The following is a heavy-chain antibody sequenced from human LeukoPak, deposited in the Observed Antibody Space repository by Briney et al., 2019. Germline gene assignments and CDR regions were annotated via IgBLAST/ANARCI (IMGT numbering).Heavy chain of an antibody. D-gene: IGHD3-3*01. CDR2: IRSKTYGGTT. J-gene: IGHJ4*02. CDR1: GFTFGDYA. CDR3: TRATRISIFGVQYYFDY. V-gene: IGHV3-49*04. Sequence: GGSLRLSCSTSGFTFGDYAMSWVRQAPGKGLEWLSFIRSKTYGGTTEYAASVKGRFTISRDDSKSVAYLQMDSLKTEDTAVYYCTRATRISIFGVQYYFDYWGQGTLVTVSS.